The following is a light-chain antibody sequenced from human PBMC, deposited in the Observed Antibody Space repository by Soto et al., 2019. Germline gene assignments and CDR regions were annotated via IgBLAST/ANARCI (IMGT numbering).Light chain of an antibody. J-gene: IGLJ2*01. Sequence: QPVLTQPPSVSGAPGQRVTISCTGSSSNIGAGYDVHWYQQLPGTAPKLLIYGNSNRPSGVPDRFSGSKSGTSASLAITGLQAEDEADDYCQSYDSSLSASVFGGGTKLTVL. V-gene: IGLV1-40*01. CDR3: QSYDSSLSASV. CDR1: SSNIGAGYD. CDR2: GNS.